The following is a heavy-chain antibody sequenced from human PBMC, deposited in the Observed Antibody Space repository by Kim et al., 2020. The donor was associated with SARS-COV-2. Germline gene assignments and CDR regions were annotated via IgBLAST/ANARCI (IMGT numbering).Heavy chain of an antibody. Sequence: GGSLRLSCAASGFTFSSYGMHWVRQAPGKGLEWVAVISYDGSNKYYADSVKGRFTISRDNSKNTLYLQMNSLRAEDTAVYYCAKSGDDYGDYWGYYFDYWGQGTLVTVSS. CDR1: GFTFSSYG. CDR3: AKSGDDYGDYWGYYFDY. V-gene: IGHV3-30*18. CDR2: ISYDGSNK. D-gene: IGHD4-17*01. J-gene: IGHJ4*02.